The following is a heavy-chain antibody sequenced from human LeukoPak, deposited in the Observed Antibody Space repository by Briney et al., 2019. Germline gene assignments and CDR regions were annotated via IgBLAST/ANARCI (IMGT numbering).Heavy chain of an antibody. J-gene: IGHJ3*02. Sequence: ASVKVSCKASGYTFTGYYMHWVRQAPGQGLEWMGWINPNSGGTNYAQKFQGRVTMTRDTSISTAYMELSRLRSDDTAVYYCARVATVTTPIDAFDIWGQGTMVTVSS. V-gene: IGHV1-2*02. CDR2: INPNSGGT. D-gene: IGHD4-17*01. CDR1: GYTFTGYY. CDR3: ARVATVTTPIDAFDI.